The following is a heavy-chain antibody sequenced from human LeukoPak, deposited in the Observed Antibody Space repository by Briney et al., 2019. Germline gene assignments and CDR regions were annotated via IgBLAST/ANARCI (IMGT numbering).Heavy chain of an antibody. CDR1: GFTFSDYS. CDR2: IGTSSSAI. CDR3: ARDHNYSFDY. Sequence: GGSLRLSCAVSGFTFSDYSLNWVRQAPGKGLEWVSYIGTSSSAIYYADSVKGRFTISRDNAKNSLYLQMNSLRDEDTAVYYCARDHNYSFDYWGQGTPVTVSS. J-gene: IGHJ4*02. D-gene: IGHD1-1*01. V-gene: IGHV3-48*02.